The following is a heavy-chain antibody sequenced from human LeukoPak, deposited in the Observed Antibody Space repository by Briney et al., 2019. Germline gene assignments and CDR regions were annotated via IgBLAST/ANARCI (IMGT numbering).Heavy chain of an antibody. Sequence: VASVKVSCKASGYTFTSYGISWVRQAPGQGLEWMGRIIPILGIANYAQKFQGRVTITADKSTSTAYMELSSLRSEDTAVYYCARDPCSGGSCYSVEWFDPWGQGTLVTVSS. D-gene: IGHD2-15*01. V-gene: IGHV1-69*04. CDR3: ARDPCSGGSCYSVEWFDP. CDR2: IIPILGIA. CDR1: GYTFTSYG. J-gene: IGHJ5*02.